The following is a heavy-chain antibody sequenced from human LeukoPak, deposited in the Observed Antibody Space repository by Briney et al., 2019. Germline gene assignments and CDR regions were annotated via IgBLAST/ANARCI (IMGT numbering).Heavy chain of an antibody. V-gene: IGHV4-34*01. J-gene: IGHJ5*02. CDR1: GGSFSGYY. Sequence: SSETLSLTCAVYGGSFSGYYWSWIRQPPGKGLEWIGEINHSGSTNYNPSLKSRVTISVDTSKNQFSLKLSSVTAADTAVYYCARGPGLPFDPWGQGTLVTVSS. CDR3: ARGPGLPFDP. CDR2: INHSGST.